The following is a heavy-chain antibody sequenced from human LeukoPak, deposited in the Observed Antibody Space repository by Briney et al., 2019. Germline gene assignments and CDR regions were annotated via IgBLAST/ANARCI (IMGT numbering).Heavy chain of an antibody. D-gene: IGHD2-2*01. J-gene: IGHJ6*02. CDR3: AREEVVVPAAMPEDYYGMDV. CDR2: INSNGGNT. CDR1: GFPFSTYT. V-gene: IGHV3-23*01. Sequence: GGSLRLSCAASGFPFSTYTMSWVRQAPGKGLAWVSTINSNGGNTYYADSVKGRFTISRDNSRNTLSLQLDSLRAEDTAVYYCAREEVVVPAAMPEDYYGMDVWGQGTTVTVSS.